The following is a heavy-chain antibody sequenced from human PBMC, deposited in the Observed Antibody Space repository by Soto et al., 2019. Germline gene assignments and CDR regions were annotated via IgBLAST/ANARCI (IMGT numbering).Heavy chain of an antibody. CDR1: GYCFTSYW. J-gene: IGHJ6*02. CDR2: IDPSYSYT. CDR3: ARQRATQYYYYYYGMDV. Sequence: GASQEISGQGAGYCFTSYWISWVRPIPGEGLEWMGRIDPSYSYTNYSPSFQGHVTISADKSISTAYLQWSSLKASDTAMYYCARQRATQYYYYYYGMDVWGQGTTVTVSS. V-gene: IGHV5-10-1*01. D-gene: IGHD2-15*01.